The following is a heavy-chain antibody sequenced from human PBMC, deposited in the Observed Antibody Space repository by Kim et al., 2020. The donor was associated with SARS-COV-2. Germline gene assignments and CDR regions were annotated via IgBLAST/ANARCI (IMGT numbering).Heavy chain of an antibody. Sequence: GGSLRLSCAASGFTFSSYGMHWVRQAPGKGLEWVAVISYDGSNKYYADSVKGRFTISRDNSKNTLYLQMNSLRAEDTAVYYCAKGKVPAAPFLYYYGMDVWGQGTTVTVSS. CDR3: AKGKVPAAPFLYYYGMDV. V-gene: IGHV3-30*18. J-gene: IGHJ6*02. D-gene: IGHD2-2*01. CDR1: GFTFSSYG. CDR2: ISYDGSNK.